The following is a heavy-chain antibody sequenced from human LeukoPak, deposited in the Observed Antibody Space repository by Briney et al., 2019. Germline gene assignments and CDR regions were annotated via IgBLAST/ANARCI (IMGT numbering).Heavy chain of an antibody. D-gene: IGHD3-10*01. Sequence: ASVKVSCKASGYTFTSYAMNWVRQAPGQGLEWMGWINTNTGNPTYAQGFTGRFVFSLDTSVCTAYLQISSLKAEDTAVYYCARESEVRGAWGVGLDYWGQGTLVTVSS. V-gene: IGHV7-4-1*02. J-gene: IGHJ4*02. CDR2: INTNTGNP. CDR1: GYTFTSYA. CDR3: ARESEVRGAWGVGLDY.